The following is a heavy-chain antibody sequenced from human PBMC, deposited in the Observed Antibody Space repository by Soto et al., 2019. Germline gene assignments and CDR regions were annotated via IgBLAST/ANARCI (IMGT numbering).Heavy chain of an antibody. CDR1: GFTFSNAW. J-gene: IGHJ3*02. Sequence: EVQLVESGGGLVKPGGSLRLSCAASGFTFSNAWMSWVRQAPGKGLEWVGRLKSKTDGGTTDYAAPVKGRFTISRDDSKNTLYLQMNSLKTEDTAVYYCTTQYSSGWYVAFDIWGQGTMVTVSS. V-gene: IGHV3-15*01. CDR2: LKSKTDGGTT. D-gene: IGHD6-19*01. CDR3: TTQYSSGWYVAFDI.